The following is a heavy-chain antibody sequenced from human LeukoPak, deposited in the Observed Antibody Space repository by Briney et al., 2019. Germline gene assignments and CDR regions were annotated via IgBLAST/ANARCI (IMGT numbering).Heavy chain of an antibody. J-gene: IGHJ4*02. CDR3: ARVGDILTGYYDFDY. Sequence: PSETLSLTCTVSGGSISSSSYYWGWIRQPPGKGLEWIGSIYYSGSTYYNPSLKSRVTISVDTSKNQFSLKLSSVTAADTAVYYCARVGDILTGYYDFDYWGQGTLVTVSS. CDR1: GGSISSSSYY. V-gene: IGHV4-39*07. CDR2: IYYSGST. D-gene: IGHD3-9*01.